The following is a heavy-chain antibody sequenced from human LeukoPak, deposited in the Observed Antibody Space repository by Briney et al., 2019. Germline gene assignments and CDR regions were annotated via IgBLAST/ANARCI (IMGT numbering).Heavy chain of an antibody. V-gene: IGHV1-8*01. CDR1: GYTFTSYD. J-gene: IGHJ5*02. D-gene: IGHD3-3*01. CDR2: MNPNSGNT. CDR3: ARDAPTSLRITIFPTNWFDP. Sequence: ASVKVSCKASGYTFTSYDINWVRQATGQGLEWMGWMNPNSGNTGYAQKFQGRVTMTRNTSISTAYMELSSLRSEDTAVYYCARDAPTSLRITIFPTNWFDPWGQGTLVTVSS.